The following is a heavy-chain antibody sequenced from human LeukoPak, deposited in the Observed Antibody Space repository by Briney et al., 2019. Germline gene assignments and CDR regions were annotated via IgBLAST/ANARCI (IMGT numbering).Heavy chain of an antibody. Sequence: VGSLRLSCVGTGFTFSTYRVNWVRQSPGKGLEWVSAINSSSSYIYYAFSVKCRITISRDNAKTSLYLQMNSLRVEDTAVYYCARDKDVYFDYWGQGTLVTVSS. V-gene: IGHV3-21*01. CDR3: ARDKDVYFDY. CDR1: GFTFSTYR. CDR2: INSSSSYI. J-gene: IGHJ4*02.